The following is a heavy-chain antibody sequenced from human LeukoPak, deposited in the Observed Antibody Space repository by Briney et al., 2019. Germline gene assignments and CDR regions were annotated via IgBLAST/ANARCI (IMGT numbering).Heavy chain of an antibody. Sequence: GESLKTSCKGSGYSFTSYWISWVRQMPGKGLEWMGRIDPSDSYTNYSPSFQGHVTISADKSISTAYLQWSSLKASDTAMYYCARLGGSYYHEDYWGQGTLVTVSS. CDR1: GYSFTSYW. CDR2: IDPSDSYT. V-gene: IGHV5-10-1*01. CDR3: ARLGGSYYHEDY. D-gene: IGHD1-26*01. J-gene: IGHJ4*02.